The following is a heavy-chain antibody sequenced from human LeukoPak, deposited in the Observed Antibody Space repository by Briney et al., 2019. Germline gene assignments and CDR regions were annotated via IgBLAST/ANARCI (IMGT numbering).Heavy chain of an antibody. CDR1: GFTFDDYT. CDR3: AKDLARQLVSNHYFDY. D-gene: IGHD6-6*01. J-gene: IGHJ4*02. CDR2: ISWEGGST. V-gene: IGHV3-43*01. Sequence: GGSLRLSCAASGFTFDDYTMHWVRQVPGKGLEWVSLISWEGGSTYYADSVKGRFTISRDNSKNSLYLQMNSLRTEDTALYYCAKDLARQLVSNHYFDYWGQGTLVTVSS.